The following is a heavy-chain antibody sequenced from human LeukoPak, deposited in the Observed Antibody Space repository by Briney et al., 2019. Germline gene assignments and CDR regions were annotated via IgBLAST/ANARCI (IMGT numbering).Heavy chain of an antibody. CDR3: AKVRGYDILTRDRPYFDY. J-gene: IGHJ4*02. D-gene: IGHD3-9*01. Sequence: QYGGSLRLSCAASGFTFSTYAMSWVRQAPGKGLKWVSAISGGGGSTYYADSVKGRFTISRDNSKNTLYLQMNSLRAEDTAVYYCAKVRGYDILTRDRPYFDYWGQGTLVTVSS. CDR2: ISGGGGST. V-gene: IGHV3-23*01. CDR1: GFTFSTYA.